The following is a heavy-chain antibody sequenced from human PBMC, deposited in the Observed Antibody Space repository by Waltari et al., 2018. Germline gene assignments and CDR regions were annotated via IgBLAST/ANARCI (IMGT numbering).Heavy chain of an antibody. V-gene: IGHV5-51*01. CDR2: IYPGDSDT. CDR3: ARHLLGSRAQEGVDY. J-gene: IGHJ4*02. D-gene: IGHD3-16*01. CDR1: GYSFTSYW. Sequence: EVQLVQSGAEVKKPGESLKISCKGSGYSFTSYWIGWVRQMPGKGLEWMGIIYPGDSDTRYSPSFQGQVTISADKSISTAYLQWSSRKASDTAMYYCARHLLGSRAQEGVDYWGQGTLVTVSS.